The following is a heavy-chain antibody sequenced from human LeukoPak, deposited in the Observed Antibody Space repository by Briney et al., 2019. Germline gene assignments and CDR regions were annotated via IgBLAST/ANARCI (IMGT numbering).Heavy chain of an antibody. D-gene: IGHD2-8*01. CDR1: GGSISSYY. CDR3: ARVEACTNGVCYLSYYYYMDV. V-gene: IGHV4-59*01. Sequence: PSETLSLTCSVSGGSISSYYWIWIRQFPGKGLEWIGYIYYTGTTNYNPSLKSRVTISVDTSKNQFSLRLTSVTAADTAVYYCARVEACTNGVCYLSYYYYMDVWGKGTTVTVSS. J-gene: IGHJ6*03. CDR2: IYYTGTT.